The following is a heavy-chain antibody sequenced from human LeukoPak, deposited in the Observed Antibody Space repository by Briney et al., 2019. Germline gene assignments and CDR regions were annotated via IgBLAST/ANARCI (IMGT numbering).Heavy chain of an antibody. J-gene: IGHJ4*02. CDR1: GGSFSGYY. V-gene: IGHV4-34*01. D-gene: IGHD3-10*01. CDR3: ARRKLTRYYYGSGNFDY. CDR2: INHSGST. Sequence: SETLSLTCAVYGGSFSGYYWSWIRQPPGKGLEWIGEINHSGSTNYNPSLKSRVTISVDTSKNQFSLKLSSVTAADTAVYYCARRKLTRYYYGSGNFDYWGQGTLVTVSS.